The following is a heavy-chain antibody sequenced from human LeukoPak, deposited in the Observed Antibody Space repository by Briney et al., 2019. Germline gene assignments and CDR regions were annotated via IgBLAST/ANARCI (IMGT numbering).Heavy chain of an antibody. Sequence: GESLKISCKGSGYNFTTYWIGWVRQMPGKGLEWMGIIYPGDSETRYSPSFQGQVTISADKSISPAYLQWSRLKASDTAMYYCARLQRLSYSYGLYYWGQGTLVTVSS. CDR2: IYPGDSET. CDR1: GYNFTTYW. V-gene: IGHV5-51*01. D-gene: IGHD5-18*01. J-gene: IGHJ4*02. CDR3: ARLQRLSYSYGLYY.